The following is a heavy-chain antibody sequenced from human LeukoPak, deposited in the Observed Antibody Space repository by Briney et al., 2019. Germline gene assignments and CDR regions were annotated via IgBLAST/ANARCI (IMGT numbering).Heavy chain of an antibody. Sequence: ASVKVSCKASGYTFTGYYMHWVRQAPGQGLEWMGWINPNSGGTNYAQKFQGRVTMTRDTSISTAYMELSRLRSDDTAVYYCARGSTSSRVVVITTKGGSSYYFDYWGQGTLVTASS. V-gene: IGHV1-2*02. D-gene: IGHD3-22*01. CDR3: ARGSTSSRVVVITTKGGSSYYFDY. J-gene: IGHJ4*02. CDR1: GYTFTGYY. CDR2: INPNSGGT.